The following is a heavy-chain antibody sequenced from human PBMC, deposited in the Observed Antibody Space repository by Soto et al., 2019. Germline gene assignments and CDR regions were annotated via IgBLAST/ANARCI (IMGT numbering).Heavy chain of an antibody. CDR3: ARVRYCNVIHA. V-gene: IGHV1-2*02. Sequence: QVQLVQSGSDVKKPGASFTVSCKASGYNFSDYYIHWVRQAPGQGLEWMGWIDPRNGGTKYAQKFQDRLTMTTDTSTSTAFMELRRLRLDDTAVFFCARVRYCNVIHAWGQGTLVTVSS. J-gene: IGHJ4*02. CDR1: GYNFSDYY. D-gene: IGHD1-26*01. CDR2: IDPRNGGT.